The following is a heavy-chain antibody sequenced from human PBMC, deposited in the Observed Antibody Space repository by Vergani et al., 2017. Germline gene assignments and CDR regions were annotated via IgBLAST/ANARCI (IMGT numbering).Heavy chain of an antibody. D-gene: IGHD3-22*01. CDR2: IYYSWRT. J-gene: IGHJ2*01. CDR3: ASGKYYDSSGYYSFYWYFDL. Sequence: QVQLQESGPGLVKPSETLSLTCTVSGGSISSYYWSWIRQPPGKGLEWIGYIYYSWRTNYHPSLKSRVTISVDTSKNRLYLKLSSVTAADTAVYYCASGKYYDSSGYYSFYWYFDLWGRGTLVTVSS. V-gene: IGHV4-59*01. CDR1: GGSISSYY.